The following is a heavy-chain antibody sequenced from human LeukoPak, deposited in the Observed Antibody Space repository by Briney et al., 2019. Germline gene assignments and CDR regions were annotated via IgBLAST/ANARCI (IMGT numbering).Heavy chain of an antibody. V-gene: IGHV3-74*01. J-gene: IGHJ4*02. CDR3: AKDKRNIGSGTLHDY. CDR2: IASDGSST. Sequence: GGSLRLSCAASGFTFSSYWMNWVRQAPGKGLVWVSRIASDGSSTTYADSVKGRFSISRDNAKNTLYLQMNSLRVEDTAVYYCAKDKRNIGSGTLHDYWGQGTLVTVSS. D-gene: IGHD6-19*01. CDR1: GFTFSSYW.